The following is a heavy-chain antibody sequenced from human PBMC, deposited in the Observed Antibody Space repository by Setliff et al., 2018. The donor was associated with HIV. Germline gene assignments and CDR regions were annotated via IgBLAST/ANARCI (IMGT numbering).Heavy chain of an antibody. V-gene: IGHV4-61*02. CDR1: GGSISSGSYY. CDR3: AREDYYYYGMDV. CDR2: IYTSGST. J-gene: IGHJ6*02. Sequence: LSLTCTVSGGSISSGSYYWSWIRQPAGKGLEWIGRIYTSGSTNYNPSLKSRVTISVDTSKNQFSQKLSSVTAADTAVYYCAREDYYYYGMDVWGQGTTVTVSS.